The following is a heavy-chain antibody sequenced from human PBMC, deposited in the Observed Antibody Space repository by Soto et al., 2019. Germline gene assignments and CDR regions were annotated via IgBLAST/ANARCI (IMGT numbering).Heavy chain of an antibody. CDR1: GGSISSGGYS. CDR2: IYHSGST. D-gene: IGHD6-19*01. CDR3: ARAGGLGAVAADY. Sequence: QLQLQESGSGLVKPSQTLSLTCAVSGGSISSGGYSWSWIGQPPGKGLEWIGYIYHSGSTYYNPSLKSRVTISVDRSKNQFSLKLSSVTAADTAVYYCARAGGLGAVAADYWGQGTLVTVSS. V-gene: IGHV4-30-2*01. J-gene: IGHJ4*02.